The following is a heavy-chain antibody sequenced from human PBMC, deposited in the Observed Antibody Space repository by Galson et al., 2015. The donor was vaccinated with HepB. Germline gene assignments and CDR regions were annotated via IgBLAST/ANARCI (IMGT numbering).Heavy chain of an antibody. CDR3: ARDSDWNYDRRGVGFDY. CDR1: GDSVSSNSAA. J-gene: IGHJ4*02. CDR2: TFYRSKWYN. D-gene: IGHD1-7*01. V-gene: IGHV6-1*01. Sequence: LRLSCAISGDSVSSNSAAWNWIRQSPSRGLEWLGRTFYRSKWYNDYAVSLKSRININPDTSKNQFSLQLHSVTPDDTAVYYCARDSDWNYDRRGVGFDYWGQGTLVIVSS.